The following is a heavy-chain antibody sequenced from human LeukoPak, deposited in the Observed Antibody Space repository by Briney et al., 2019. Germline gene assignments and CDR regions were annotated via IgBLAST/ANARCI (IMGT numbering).Heavy chain of an antibody. V-gene: IGHV4-39*01. J-gene: IGHJ4*02. D-gene: IGHD6-13*01. Sequence: SETLSLTCTVSGGSISSSSYYWGWIRQPPGKGLEWIGSIYYSGSTYYNPSLKSRVTISVDTSKNQFSLKLSSVTAADTAVYYCARGQERSRIAAAEYWGQGTLVTVSS. CDR3: ARGQERSRIAAAEY. CDR2: IYYSGST. CDR1: GGSISSSSYY.